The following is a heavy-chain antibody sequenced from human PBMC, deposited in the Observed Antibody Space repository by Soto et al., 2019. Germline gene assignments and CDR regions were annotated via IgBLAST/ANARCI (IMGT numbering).Heavy chain of an antibody. D-gene: IGHD6-13*01. Sequence: GESLKISCRGSGYNFDTYWINWVRQTPGKGLEWMGRIDPIDSKTKYSPSLEGHITISVDKSISTTYLQWSSLKASDTAIYYCARRIAAAGGYYYYAFDVWGQGTAVTVSS. CDR2: IDPIDSKT. CDR1: GYNFDTYW. J-gene: IGHJ6*02. CDR3: ARRIAAAGGYYYYAFDV. V-gene: IGHV5-10-1*01.